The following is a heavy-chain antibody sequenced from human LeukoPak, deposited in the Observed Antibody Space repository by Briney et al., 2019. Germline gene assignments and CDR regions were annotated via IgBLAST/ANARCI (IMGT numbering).Heavy chain of an antibody. D-gene: IGHD3-22*01. J-gene: IGHJ4*02. Sequence: GGSLRLSCAASGFTFEDYTMHWVRQVPGKTLEWVSLISWDGTTYYTDSVKGRFTISRDNSQDPLYLQMDTLRSEDTAFYYCVKDLTYESSGSFFDYWGRGTLVTVS. CDR1: GFTFEDYT. CDR3: VKDLTYESSGSFFDY. CDR2: ISWDGTT. V-gene: IGHV3-43*01.